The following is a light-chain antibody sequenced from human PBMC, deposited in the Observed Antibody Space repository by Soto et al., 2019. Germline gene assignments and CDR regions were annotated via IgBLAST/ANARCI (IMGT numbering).Light chain of an antibody. V-gene: IGLV7-43*01. CDR3: LLYYGGGQPWV. Sequence: VVTQEPSLTVSPGGTVTLTCASSTGAVTSGFYPNWFQQKPGQAPRALIYDTSNKHSWTPARLSGSLLGGKAALTLSGVKPEDEAEYYCLLYYGGGQPWVFGGGTKVTVL. J-gene: IGLJ3*02. CDR2: DTS. CDR1: TGAVTSGFY.